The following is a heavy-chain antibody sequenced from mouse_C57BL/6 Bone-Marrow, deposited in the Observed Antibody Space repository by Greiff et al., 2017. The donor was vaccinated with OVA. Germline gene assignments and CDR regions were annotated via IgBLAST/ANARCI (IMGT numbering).Heavy chain of an antibody. D-gene: IGHD1-1*01. CDR3: TRDTTVVATDYYAMDY. V-gene: IGHV1-15*01. J-gene: IGHJ4*01. CDR1: GYTFTDYE. Sequence: VQLQQSGAELVRPGASVTLSCKASGYTFTDYEMHWVKQTPVHGLEWIGAIDPETGGTAYNQKFKGKAILTADKSSSTAYMELRSLTSEDSAVYYCTRDTTVVATDYYAMDYWGQGTSVTVSS. CDR2: IDPETGGT.